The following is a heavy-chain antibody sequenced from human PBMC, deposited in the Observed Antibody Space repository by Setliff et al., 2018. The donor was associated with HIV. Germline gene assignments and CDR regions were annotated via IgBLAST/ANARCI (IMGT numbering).Heavy chain of an antibody. J-gene: IGHJ5*02. CDR3: ARLNVEMFVVMAATPGWFGP. V-gene: IGHV4-31*03. CDR2: ISYSGGS. D-gene: IGHD2-15*01. CDR1: GGSFTSRSYY. Sequence: SETLSLTCTVSGGSFTSRSYYWSWIRQHPEKGLEWVGYISYSGGSYYNPSLKSRISMSMDTSKNQFSLKLKSVTAADTAVYYCARLNVEMFVVMAATPGWFGPWGQGILVTVSS.